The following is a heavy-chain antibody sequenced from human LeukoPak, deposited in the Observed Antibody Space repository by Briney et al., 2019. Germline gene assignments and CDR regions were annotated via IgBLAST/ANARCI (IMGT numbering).Heavy chain of an antibody. D-gene: IGHD1-26*01. Sequence: GGSLRLSCLTSGFTLSTNAMSWVRQAPGKGLEWISGISGSGASTYYADSVKGRSTISRDDSRNTLYLQMNSLRGDDTAVYYCAKDVGKWESLHFFDYWGQGTLVTVSS. V-gene: IGHV3-23*01. J-gene: IGHJ4*02. CDR1: GFTLSTNA. CDR2: ISGSGAST. CDR3: AKDVGKWESLHFFDY.